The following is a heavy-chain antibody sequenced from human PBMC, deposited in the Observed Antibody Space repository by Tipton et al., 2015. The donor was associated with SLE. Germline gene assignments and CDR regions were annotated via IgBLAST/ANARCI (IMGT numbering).Heavy chain of an antibody. Sequence: SLRLSCTASGFSFEEYVMYWVRQAPGKGLEWVSAINWNSADIGYADSVKGRFTVSRDNAKNSLYLQMNSLRTEDTALYYCAKVGFPIPSSPDYWGQGTLVTVSS. V-gene: IGHV3-9*01. CDR3: AKVGFPIPSSPDY. CDR1: GFSFEEYV. CDR2: INWNSADI. D-gene: IGHD2-15*01. J-gene: IGHJ4*02.